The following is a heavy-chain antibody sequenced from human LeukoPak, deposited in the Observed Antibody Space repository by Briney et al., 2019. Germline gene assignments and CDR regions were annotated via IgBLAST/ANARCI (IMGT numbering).Heavy chain of an antibody. J-gene: IGHJ4*02. CDR3: ARGYRDLAYFDY. CDR1: GFTFSSYA. D-gene: IGHD3-16*02. Sequence: GGSLRLSCAASGFTFSSYAMHWVRQAPGKGLEWVAVISYDGSNKYYADSVKGRFTISRDNAKNSLYLQMNSLRAEDTALYYCARGYRDLAYFDYWGQGTMVTVSS. V-gene: IGHV3-30*04. CDR2: ISYDGSNK.